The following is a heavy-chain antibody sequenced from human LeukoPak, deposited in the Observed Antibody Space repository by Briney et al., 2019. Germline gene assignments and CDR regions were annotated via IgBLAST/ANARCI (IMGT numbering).Heavy chain of an antibody. V-gene: IGHV3-15*07. D-gene: IGHD3-9*01. J-gene: IGHJ4*02. CDR2: IKSKTDGGTT. CDR1: GFTFSNAW. CDR3: TTYDILTGYPFDY. Sequence: PGGSLRLSCAASGFTFSNAWMNRVRQAPGKGLEWVGRIKSKTDGGTTDYAAPVKGRFTISRDDSKNTLYLQMNSLKTEDTAVYYCTTYDILTGYPFDYWGQGTLVTVSS.